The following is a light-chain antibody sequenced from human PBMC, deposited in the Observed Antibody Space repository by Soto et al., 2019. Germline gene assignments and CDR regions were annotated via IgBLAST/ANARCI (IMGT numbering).Light chain of an antibody. J-gene: IGKJ1*01. CDR3: VQRSMWPWT. CDR1: QSVGRY. V-gene: IGKV3-11*01. CDR2: DTS. Sequence: EIVLTQSPATLSLSPGERGTLSCRASQSVGRYLAWYQHKTGQPPRLLIYDTSNRAPGTPGRFGGSGSGTDFTLTISSLEPEDFAVSSCVQRSMWPWTVDQGTKVEVK.